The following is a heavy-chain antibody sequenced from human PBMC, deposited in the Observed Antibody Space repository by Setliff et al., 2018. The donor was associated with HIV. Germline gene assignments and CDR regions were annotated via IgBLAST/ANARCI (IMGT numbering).Heavy chain of an antibody. Sequence: SVKVSCKASGYTFTYRYLHWVRQAPGQALEWMGWITPFNGNTNYAQKFQDRVTITRDRSMSTAYMELSSLRSEGTAMYYCASRNMGSGFPQGENAFDIWGQGTMVTVSS. CDR3: ASRNMGSGFPQGENAFDI. CDR1: GYTFTYRY. V-gene: IGHV1-45*02. D-gene: IGHD6-19*01. CDR2: ITPFNGNT. J-gene: IGHJ3*02.